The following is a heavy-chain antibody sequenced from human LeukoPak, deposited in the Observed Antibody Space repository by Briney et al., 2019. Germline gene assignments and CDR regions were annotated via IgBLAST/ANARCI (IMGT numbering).Heavy chain of an antibody. J-gene: IGHJ4*02. CDR3: AREAPRLGYSYGLL. CDR2: ISYDGSNK. Sequence: GGSLRLSCAASGFTLSSYGMHWVGQAPGKGLEWVAVISYDGSNKYSADSVKGRFTTSRDNSKNTLYLQMNSLRAEDTAVYYCAREAPRLGYSYGLLWGQGTLVTVSS. CDR1: GFTLSSYG. D-gene: IGHD5-18*01. V-gene: IGHV3-30*03.